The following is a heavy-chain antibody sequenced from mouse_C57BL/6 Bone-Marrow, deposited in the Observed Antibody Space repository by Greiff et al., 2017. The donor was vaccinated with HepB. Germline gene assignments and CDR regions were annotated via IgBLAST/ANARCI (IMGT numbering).Heavy chain of an antibody. CDR2: ISYDGSN. CDR1: GYSIPSGYY. Sequence: EVKLQESGPGLVKPSQSLSLTCSVPGYSIPSGYYWNWIRQFPGNKLEWMGYISYDGSNNYNPSLKNRSSITRDTSKNQFFLKLNSVTTEDTATYYCAREDYGSSYYFDYWGQGTTLTVSS. CDR3: AREDYGSSYYFDY. D-gene: IGHD1-1*01. V-gene: IGHV3-6*01. J-gene: IGHJ2*01.